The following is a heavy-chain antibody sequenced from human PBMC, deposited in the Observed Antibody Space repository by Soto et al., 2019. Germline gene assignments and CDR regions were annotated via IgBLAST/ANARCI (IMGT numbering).Heavy chain of an antibody. CDR1: GGTFSSYA. Sequence: QVQLVQSGAEVKKPGSSVKVSCKASGGTFSSYAISWVRQAPGQGLEWMGGIIPIFGTANYAQKFQGRVTITADKTTRTAYMELSSLRSEDTAVYYCARDATVTTLRGPLFDYWGQGTLVTVSS. CDR3: ARDATVTTLRGPLFDY. D-gene: IGHD4-4*01. J-gene: IGHJ4*02. CDR2: IIPIFGTA. V-gene: IGHV1-69*06.